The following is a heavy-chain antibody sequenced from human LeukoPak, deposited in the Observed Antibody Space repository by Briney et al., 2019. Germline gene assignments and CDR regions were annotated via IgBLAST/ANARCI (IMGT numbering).Heavy chain of an antibody. V-gene: IGHV3-48*01. D-gene: IGHD6-6*01. CDR2: ISSSSSTI. CDR1: GFTFSNYA. Sequence: GGSLRLSCATSGFTFSNYAMSWVRQAPGKGLEWVSYISSSSSTIYYADSVKGRFTISRDNAMNSLYLQMNSLRAEDTAVYYCARGGSSSSFDYWGQGTLVTVSS. J-gene: IGHJ4*02. CDR3: ARGGSSSSFDY.